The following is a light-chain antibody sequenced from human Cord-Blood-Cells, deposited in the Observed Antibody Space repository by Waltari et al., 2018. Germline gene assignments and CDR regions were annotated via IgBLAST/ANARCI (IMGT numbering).Light chain of an antibody. V-gene: IGLV2-23*01. CDR3: CSYAGSYV. CDR2: EGS. CDR1: SSAVGSYTL. Sequence: QSALTQPASVSGSPGQSITISCTGTSSAVGSYTLVSWYQQHPGKAPKLMIYEGSKRPSGVSNRFSGSKSGNTASLTISGLQAEDEADYYCCSYAGSYVFGTGTKVTVL. J-gene: IGLJ1*01.